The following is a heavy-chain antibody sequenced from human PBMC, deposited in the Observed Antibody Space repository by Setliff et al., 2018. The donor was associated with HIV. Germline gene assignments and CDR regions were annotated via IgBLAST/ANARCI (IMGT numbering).Heavy chain of an antibody. CDR2: IYYSGNT. V-gene: IGHV4-39*07. J-gene: IGHJ1*01. CDR1: GGSIKSSSYY. CDR3: ARVPTSSWYVTTQRTKEYFHH. Sequence: PSETLSLTCTVSGGSIKSSSYYWGWIRQPPGKGLEWIGSIYYSGNTYYSPSLKSRVTISEDRSRNQFSLRLSSVTAADTAIYYCARVPTSSWYVTTQRTKEYFHHWGQGTLVTVS. D-gene: IGHD6-13*01.